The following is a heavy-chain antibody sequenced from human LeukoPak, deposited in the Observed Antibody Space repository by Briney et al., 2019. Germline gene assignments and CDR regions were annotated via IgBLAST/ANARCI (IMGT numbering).Heavy chain of an antibody. CDR1: GFTFSSYA. CDR3: AKDLAYYDFWSGGDY. Sequence: GGSLRLSCAASGFTFSSYAMSWVRQAPGKGLEWVSAISGSGGRTYYADSVKGRFTISRDNSKNTLYLQMNSLRAEDTAVYYCAKDLAYYDFWSGGDYWGQGTLVTVSS. CDR2: ISGSGGRT. D-gene: IGHD3-3*01. J-gene: IGHJ4*02. V-gene: IGHV3-23*01.